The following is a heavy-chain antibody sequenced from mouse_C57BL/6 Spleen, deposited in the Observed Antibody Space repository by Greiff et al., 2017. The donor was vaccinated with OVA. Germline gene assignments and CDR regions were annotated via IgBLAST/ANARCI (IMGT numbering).Heavy chain of an antibody. CDR1: GYTSTDYN. CDR2: INPNNGGT. Sequence: VQLKQSGPELVKPGASVKIPCKASGYTSTDYNMDWVKQSHGKSLEWIGDINPNNGGTIYNQKFKGKATLTVDKSSSTAYMELRSLTSEDTAVYYCARTYAMDYWGQGTSVTVSS. J-gene: IGHJ4*01. CDR3: ARTYAMDY. V-gene: IGHV1-18*01.